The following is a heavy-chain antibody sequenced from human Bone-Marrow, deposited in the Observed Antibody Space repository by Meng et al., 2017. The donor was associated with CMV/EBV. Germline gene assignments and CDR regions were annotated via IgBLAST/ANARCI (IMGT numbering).Heavy chain of an antibody. V-gene: IGHV3-30-3*01. D-gene: IGHD6-6*01. Sequence: SCAASRFTFSSYAMHWVRQAPGKGLEWVAVISYDGSDKYYADSVKGRFTISRDNSKNTLYLQMNSLRAEDTAVYYCARDQGAPRLKVRRDYYGMDVWGQGTTVTVSS. CDR2: ISYDGSDK. J-gene: IGHJ6*02. CDR3: ARDQGAPRLKVRRDYYGMDV. CDR1: RFTFSSYA.